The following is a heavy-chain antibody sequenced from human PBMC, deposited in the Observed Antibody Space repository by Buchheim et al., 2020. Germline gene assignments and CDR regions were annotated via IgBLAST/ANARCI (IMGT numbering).Heavy chain of an antibody. J-gene: IGHJ4*02. CDR1: GFTFSSYG. Sequence: QVQLVESGGGVVQPGRSLRLSCAASGFTFSSYGMHWVRQAPGKGLEWVAVISYDGSNKYYADSEKGRFTISRDNSKTQLYLQMNSLRAEETAVYYCAKDPSGSGWHQADYWGQGT. CDR2: ISYDGSNK. CDR3: AKDPSGSGWHQADY. V-gene: IGHV3-30*18. D-gene: IGHD6-19*01.